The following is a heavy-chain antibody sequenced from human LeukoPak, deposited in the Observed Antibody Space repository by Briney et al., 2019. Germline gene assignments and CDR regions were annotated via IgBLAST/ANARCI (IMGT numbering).Heavy chain of an antibody. V-gene: IGHV3-33*01. J-gene: IGHJ4*02. Sequence: GTSLRLSCAASGFTFSSYGMRWVRQSPGKGLEWVAVIWYDGSNKYYADSVKGRFTISRDNSKNTLHLQMNSLRAEDTAVYYCARDSPYLDYWGQGTLVTVSS. CDR2: IWYDGSNK. CDR3: ARDSPYLDY. CDR1: GFTFSSYG.